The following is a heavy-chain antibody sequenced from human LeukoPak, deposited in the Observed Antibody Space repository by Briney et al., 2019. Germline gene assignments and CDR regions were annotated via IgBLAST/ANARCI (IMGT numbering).Heavy chain of an antibody. D-gene: IGHD2-15*01. CDR1: GYRFTNVW. CDR2: IFLDDSDT. V-gene: IGHV5-51*01. J-gene: IGHJ4*02. CDR3: ARRGGSLHFFDS. Sequence: GESLKISCKGYGYRFTNVWIGWVRQVPGKGLEWMGIIFLDDSDTRYSPSFQGQVTMSVDTSTNTIFLQWSSLKASDTAMYYCARRGGSLHFFDSWGQGTLVTVSS.